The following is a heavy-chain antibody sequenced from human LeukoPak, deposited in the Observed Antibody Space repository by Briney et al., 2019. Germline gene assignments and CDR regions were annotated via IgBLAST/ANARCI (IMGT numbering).Heavy chain of an antibody. D-gene: IGHD3-22*01. CDR3: AREPVYYDSSGYDLTDAFDI. CDR2: INPNSGGT. CDR1: GYTFTGYY. V-gene: IGHV1-2*04. J-gene: IGHJ3*02. Sequence: GASVKVSCKASGYTFTGYYMHWVRQAPGQGLEWMGWINPNSGGTNYTQKFQGWVTMTRDTSISTAYMELGRLRSDDTAVYYCAREPVYYDSSGYDLTDAFDIWGQGTMVTVSS.